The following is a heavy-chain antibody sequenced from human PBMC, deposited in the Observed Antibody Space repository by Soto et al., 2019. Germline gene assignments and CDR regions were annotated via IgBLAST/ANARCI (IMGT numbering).Heavy chain of an antibody. CDR3: ARHGGIVGAHDAFDI. CDR2: IYPGDSDT. D-gene: IGHD1-26*01. V-gene: IGHV5-51*01. Sequence: PGESLKISCKGSGYSFTSYWIGWVRQMPGKGLEWMGIIYPGDSDTRYSPSFQGQVTISADKSISTAYLQWSSLKASDTAMYYCARHGGIVGAHDAFDIWGQGTMVTVSS. CDR1: GYSFTSYW. J-gene: IGHJ3*02.